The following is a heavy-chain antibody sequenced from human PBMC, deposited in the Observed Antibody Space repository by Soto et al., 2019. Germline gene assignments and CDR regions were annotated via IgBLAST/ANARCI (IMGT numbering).Heavy chain of an antibody. CDR1: GGSISSYY. V-gene: IGHV4-59*08. Sequence: PSETLSLTCTVSGGSISSYYWSWIRQPPGKGLEWIGYIYYSGSTNYNPSLKSRVTISVDTSKNQFSLKLSSVTAADTAVYYCAIRSGYYTGVDYYYYMDVWGKGTTVTVS. D-gene: IGHD3-3*01. CDR2: IYYSGST. J-gene: IGHJ6*03. CDR3: AIRSGYYTGVDYYYYMDV.